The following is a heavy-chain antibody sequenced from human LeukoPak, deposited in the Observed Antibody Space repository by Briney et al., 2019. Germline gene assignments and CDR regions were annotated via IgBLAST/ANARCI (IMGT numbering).Heavy chain of an antibody. Sequence: GGSLRLSCAVSGFTFSHYWMSWVRQAPGKGLEWVANIHQYGSEKYYVDSVKGRFTISRDNAKNSLYLQMNSLRAEDTAVYYCARGSTYSSGWYTGFDYWGQGTLVTVSS. D-gene: IGHD6-19*01. CDR3: ARGSTYSSGWYTGFDY. V-gene: IGHV3-7*01. J-gene: IGHJ4*02. CDR1: GFTFSHYW. CDR2: IHQYGSEK.